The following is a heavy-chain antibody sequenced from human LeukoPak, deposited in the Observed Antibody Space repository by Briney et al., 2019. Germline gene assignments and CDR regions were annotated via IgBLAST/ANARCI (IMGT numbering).Heavy chain of an antibody. D-gene: IGHD3-3*01. CDR3: ARVFGPPSWYDFWSGYKPTDAFDI. Sequence: GASVKVSCKASGYTFTSYDINWVRQATGQGLEWMGWMNPNSGNTGYAQKFQGRVTMTRNTSISTAYMELSSLRSEDTAVYYCARVFGPPSWYDFWSGYKPTDAFDIWGQGTMVTVSP. CDR1: GYTFTSYD. J-gene: IGHJ3*02. CDR2: MNPNSGNT. V-gene: IGHV1-8*01.